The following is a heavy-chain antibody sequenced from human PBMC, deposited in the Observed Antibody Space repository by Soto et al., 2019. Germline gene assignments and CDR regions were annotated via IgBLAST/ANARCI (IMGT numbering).Heavy chain of an antibody. Sequence: PSETLSLTCAVYGGSVNRYYWNWIRQPPGKGLEWIGEINHTGGTHYNPSLESRVTMSVDTSKNQFSLRLSSVTAADTAIYYCATRITVFGLLIPPFDPWGQGTQVTVSS. J-gene: IGHJ5*02. CDR1: GGSVNRYY. D-gene: IGHD3-3*01. CDR2: INHTGGT. V-gene: IGHV4-34*01. CDR3: ATRITVFGLLIPPFDP.